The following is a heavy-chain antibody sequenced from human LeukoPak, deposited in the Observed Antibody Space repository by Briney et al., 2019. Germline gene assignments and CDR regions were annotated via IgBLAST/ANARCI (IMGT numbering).Heavy chain of an antibody. J-gene: IGHJ3*02. CDR2: IYTSGST. Sequence: PSETLSLTCTISGGSISSGSYYWSWIRQPAGKGLEWIGRIYTSGSTNYNPSLKSRVTISVDTSKNQFSLQLNSVTPEDTAVYYCARGLPPRQEWLLYRDAFDIWGQGTMVTVSS. CDR3: ARGLPPRQEWLLYRDAFDI. V-gene: IGHV4-61*02. CDR1: GGSISSGSYY. D-gene: IGHD3-3*01.